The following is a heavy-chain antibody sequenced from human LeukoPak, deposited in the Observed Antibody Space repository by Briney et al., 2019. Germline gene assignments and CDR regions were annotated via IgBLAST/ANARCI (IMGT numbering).Heavy chain of an antibody. D-gene: IGHD3-16*02. CDR2: IYVTGST. CDR3: ARHIGGGIEDMDV. CDR1: GGSIGTYY. J-gene: IGHJ6*03. Sequence: SETLSLTCTVSGGSIGTYYWSWIRQSPGKGLEWIGYIYVTGSTRYNPYLQSRVTISVDTSRNQFLLKMSSVTAADTAVYYCARHIGGGIEDMDVWGKGTKVTVSS. V-gene: IGHV4-59*08.